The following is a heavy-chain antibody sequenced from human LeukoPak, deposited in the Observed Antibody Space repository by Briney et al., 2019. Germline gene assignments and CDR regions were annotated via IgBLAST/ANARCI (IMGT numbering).Heavy chain of an antibody. CDR1: EYNFTKYW. V-gene: IGHV5-51*01. Sequence: GESLKISCKGSEYNFTKYWIGWVRQMPGKGLEWMGIIYPGDSDTRYSPSFQGQVTISADKSKSTAYLQWISLKASDTAIYYCARQNIAAVDIWGKGTTVTVSS. D-gene: IGHD6-13*01. J-gene: IGHJ6*04. CDR2: IYPGDSDT. CDR3: ARQNIAAVDI.